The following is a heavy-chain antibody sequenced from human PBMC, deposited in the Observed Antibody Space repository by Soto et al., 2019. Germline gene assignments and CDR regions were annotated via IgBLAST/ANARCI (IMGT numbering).Heavy chain of an antibody. V-gene: IGHV3-30-3*01. CDR2: MSYDGTNK. CDR3: ARGAYCNGSSCHRYGLDV. Sequence: GGSLRLSCAASGFTFTSYAMSWVRQAPGKGLEWVAVMSYDGTNKYYADSVKGRFTISRDSSKNTLDLQMYSLRGEDTAVYYCARGAYCNGSSCHRYGLDVWGQGTTVTVSS. D-gene: IGHD2-2*01. CDR1: GFTFTSYA. J-gene: IGHJ6*02.